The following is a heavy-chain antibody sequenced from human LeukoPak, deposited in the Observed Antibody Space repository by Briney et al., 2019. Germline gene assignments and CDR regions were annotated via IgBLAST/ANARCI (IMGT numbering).Heavy chain of an antibody. V-gene: IGHV3-30*02. CDR2: IRYDGSNK. J-gene: IGHJ4*02. CDR1: GFSFSRYD. Sequence: SGGSLRLSCAASGFSFSRYDIHWVRQAPGKGLEWVAFIRYDGSNKNYADSVKGRFTISRDNFMSTVYLQMNSLRAEDTAVYYCARLNSDDTLFDYWGQGTLVTVSS. D-gene: IGHD4-23*01. CDR3: ARLNSDDTLFDY.